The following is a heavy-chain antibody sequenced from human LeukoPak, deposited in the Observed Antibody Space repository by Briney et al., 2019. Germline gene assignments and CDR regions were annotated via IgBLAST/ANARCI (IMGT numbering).Heavy chain of an antibody. D-gene: IGHD3-22*01. V-gene: IGHV1-69*04. CDR2: IIPILGIA. Sequence: ASVKVSCKASGGTFSSYAISWVRQAPGQGLEWMGRIIPILGIANYAQKFQGRVTITADKSTSTAYMELSSLRSEDTAVYYCARDDYSSYYYDSSGYSDYWGQGTLVTVSS. CDR1: GGTFSSYA. CDR3: ARDDYSSYYYDSSGYSDY. J-gene: IGHJ4*02.